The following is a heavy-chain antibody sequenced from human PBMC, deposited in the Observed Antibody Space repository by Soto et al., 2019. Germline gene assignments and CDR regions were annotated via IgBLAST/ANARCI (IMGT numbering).Heavy chain of an antibody. J-gene: IGHJ6*02. V-gene: IGHV3-30-3*01. CDR3: ARDPSPVVVTAIYYYYGMDV. CDR2: ISYDGSNK. CDR1: GFTFSSYA. Sequence: GGSLRLSCAASGFTFSSYAMHWVRQALGKGLEWVAVISYDGSNKYYADSVKGRFTISRDNSKNTLYLQMNSLRAEDTAVYYCARDPSPVVVTAIYYYYGMDVWGQGTTVTVSS. D-gene: IGHD2-21*02.